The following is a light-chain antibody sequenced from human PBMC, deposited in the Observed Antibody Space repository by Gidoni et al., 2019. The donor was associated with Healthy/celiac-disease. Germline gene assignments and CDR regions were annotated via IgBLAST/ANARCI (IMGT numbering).Light chain of an antibody. CDR2: GAS. CDR1: QSDSSN. CDR3: QQYNNWLWT. J-gene: IGKJ1*01. Sequence: EIVMTQSPATLSVSPGERATLSCRASQSDSSNLAWYQQKPGQAPRLLIYGASTRATGIPARFSGSGSGTEFTLTISSLQSEDFAVYYCQQYNNWLWTFXXXTKVEIK. V-gene: IGKV3-15*01.